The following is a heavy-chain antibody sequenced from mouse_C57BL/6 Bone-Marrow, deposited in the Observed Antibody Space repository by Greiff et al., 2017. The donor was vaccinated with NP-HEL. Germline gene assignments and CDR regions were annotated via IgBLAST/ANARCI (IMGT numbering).Heavy chain of an antibody. CDR1: GYTFTSYG. CDR2: IYPRSGNT. Sequence: QVQLQQSGAELARPGASVKLSCKASGYTFTSYGISWVKQRTGQGLEWIGEIYPRSGNTYYNEKFKGKATLTADKSSSTAYMELRSLTSEDSAVYFCARDYYGSFYWYFDVWGTGTTVTVSS. D-gene: IGHD1-1*01. J-gene: IGHJ1*03. V-gene: IGHV1-81*01. CDR3: ARDYYGSFYWYFDV.